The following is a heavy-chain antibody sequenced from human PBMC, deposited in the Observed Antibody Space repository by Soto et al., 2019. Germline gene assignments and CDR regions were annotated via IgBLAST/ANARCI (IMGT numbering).Heavy chain of an antibody. CDR2: IYYSGST. V-gene: IGHV4-31*03. Sequence: QVQLQESGPGLVKPSQTLSLTCTVSGGAISSGGYYWSWIRQHPGKGLEWIGYIYYSGSTYYNPSLKSRVTISVDTSKSQFPLKLSSVTAADTAVYYCARDSQLYGAWVFDYWGQGTLVTVSS. J-gene: IGHJ4*02. D-gene: IGHD3-16*02. CDR1: GGAISSGGYY. CDR3: ARDSQLYGAWVFDY.